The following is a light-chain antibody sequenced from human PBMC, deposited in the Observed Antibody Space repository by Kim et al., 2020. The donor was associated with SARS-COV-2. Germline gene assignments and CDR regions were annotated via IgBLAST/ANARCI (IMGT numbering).Light chain of an antibody. Sequence: DIVLTQSPGTLSLSPGDRATLSCRASQSVINNYLAWYQQKPGQAPRLLMYDASTRATDIPDSFSGSGSGTDFTLTISRLEPEDFAVYYCQQYGNSPVTFGQRTKVEIK. CDR1: QSVINNY. CDR3: QQYGNSPVT. J-gene: IGKJ1*01. V-gene: IGKV3-20*01. CDR2: DAS.